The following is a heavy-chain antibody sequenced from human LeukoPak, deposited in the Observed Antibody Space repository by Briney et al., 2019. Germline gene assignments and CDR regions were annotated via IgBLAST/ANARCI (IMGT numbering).Heavy chain of an antibody. D-gene: IGHD3-10*01. Sequence: ASVKVSCKTSGYTFTDYYIHWVRQAPGQGLEWMGWINPRSGDTKYSQNFQGRVTMTRDTSISTAHMEVNWLRPDDTAVFYCAKNLYSGTSLPFYYYYYMDVWGIGTTVTVSS. CDR1: GYTFTDYY. CDR3: AKNLYSGTSLPFYYYYYMDV. CDR2: INPRSGDT. J-gene: IGHJ6*03. V-gene: IGHV1-2*02.